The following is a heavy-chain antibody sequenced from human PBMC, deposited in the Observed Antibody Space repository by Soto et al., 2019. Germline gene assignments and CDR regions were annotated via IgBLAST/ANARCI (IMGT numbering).Heavy chain of an antibody. V-gene: IGHV3-21*01. D-gene: IGHD4-17*01. Sequence: PGGSLRLSCAASGFTFSSYSMNWVRQAPGKGLEWVSSISSSSSYIYYADSVKGRFTSSRDNAKNALYLQMNSPRAEDTAVYYCARGYGGDYYYYGMDVWGQGTTVTVSS. CDR3: ARGYGGDYYYYGMDV. CDR2: ISSSSSYI. J-gene: IGHJ6*02. CDR1: GFTFSSYS.